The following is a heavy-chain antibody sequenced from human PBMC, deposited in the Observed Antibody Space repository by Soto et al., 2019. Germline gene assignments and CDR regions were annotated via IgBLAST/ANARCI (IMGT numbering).Heavy chain of an antibody. D-gene: IGHD3-16*01. CDR3: ARAPGGRFFEY. Sequence: PSETLSLTCXVXGGSISSYYWSWIRQPPGKGLEWIGYIYYSGSTNYNPSLKSRVTISVDTSKNQFSLKLSSVTAADTAVYYCARAPGGRFFEYWGQGTLVTVSS. J-gene: IGHJ4*02. CDR2: IYYSGST. V-gene: IGHV4-59*01. CDR1: GGSISSYY.